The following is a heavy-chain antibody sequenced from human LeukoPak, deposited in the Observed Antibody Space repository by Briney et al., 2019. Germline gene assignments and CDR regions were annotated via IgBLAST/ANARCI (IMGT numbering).Heavy chain of an antibody. CDR1: GFTFSSYG. D-gene: IGHD2-2*01. Sequence: GRSLRLSCAASGFTFSSYGMHWVRQAPGKGLEWVAVIWYDGSNKYYADSVKGRFTISRDNSKSTLYLQMNSLRAEDTAVYYCARDREYLPDYWGQGTLVTVSS. CDR2: IWYDGSNK. J-gene: IGHJ4*02. V-gene: IGHV3-33*01. CDR3: ARDREYLPDY.